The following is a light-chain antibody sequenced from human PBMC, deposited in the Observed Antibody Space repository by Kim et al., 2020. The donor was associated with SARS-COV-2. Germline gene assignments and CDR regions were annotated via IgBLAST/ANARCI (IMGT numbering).Light chain of an antibody. CDR2: DNH. Sequence: QKVTISYSGSNTNIGNNYVFWYRQFPGTAPKLLIYDNHKRPSGIPDRFSGSKSGTSATLGITGLQTGDEADYYCESWDGSLSAVLFGGGTQLTVL. CDR1: NTNIGNNY. V-gene: IGLV1-51*01. J-gene: IGLJ7*01. CDR3: ESWDGSLSAVL.